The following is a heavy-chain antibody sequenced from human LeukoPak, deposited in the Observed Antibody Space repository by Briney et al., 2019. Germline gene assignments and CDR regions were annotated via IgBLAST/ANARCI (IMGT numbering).Heavy chain of an antibody. D-gene: IGHD6-13*01. CDR1: GFTFSGSA. CDR2: IRSKANTYAT. J-gene: IGHJ6*02. V-gene: IGHV3-73*01. Sequence: GGSLKLSCAASGFTFSGSAMHWVRQASGKGLEWVGRIRSKANTYATAYAASVKGRFSISRDDSKNTAYLQLNSLKTEDTAVYYCSAAVGTDFYDYGMDVWGQGATVTVSS. CDR3: SAAVGTDFYDYGMDV.